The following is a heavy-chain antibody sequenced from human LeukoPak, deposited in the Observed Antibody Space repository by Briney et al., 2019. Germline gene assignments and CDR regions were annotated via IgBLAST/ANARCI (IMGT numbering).Heavy chain of an antibody. D-gene: IGHD1-7*01. CDR3: ARRTTGYYYMDV. V-gene: IGHV4-4*07. CDR1: GGSISSYS. Sequence: RPSETLSLTCTVSGGSISSYSCSWIRQPAGKGLEWIGRIHTSGSTNYNPSLKSRVTISVDKSKNQFSLKLSSVTAADTAVYYCARRTTGYYYMDVWGKGTTVTVSS. J-gene: IGHJ6*03. CDR2: IHTSGST.